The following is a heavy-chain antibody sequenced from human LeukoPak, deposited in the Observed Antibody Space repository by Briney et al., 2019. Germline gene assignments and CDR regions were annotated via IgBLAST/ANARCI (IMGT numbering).Heavy chain of an antibody. CDR2: IWYDGSNT. CDR3: ASTTEDVSSSWTFDY. Sequence: PGGSLRLSCAASGFTFSSYGMHWVRQAPGKGLEWVAVIWYDGSNTHYGDSVKGRFTISRDNSKNTLYLQMNSLRAEDTAVYYCASTTEDVSSSWTFDYWGRGTLVTVSS. V-gene: IGHV3-33*01. D-gene: IGHD6-13*01. CDR1: GFTFSSYG. J-gene: IGHJ4*02.